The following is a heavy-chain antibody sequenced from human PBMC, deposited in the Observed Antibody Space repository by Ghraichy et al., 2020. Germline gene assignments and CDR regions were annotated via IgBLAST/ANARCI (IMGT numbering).Heavy chain of an antibody. J-gene: IGHJ4*02. CDR2: IYYSGST. D-gene: IGHD6-19*01. Sequence: SETLSLTCTVSGGSISSSSYYWGWIRQPPGKGLEWIGSIYYSGSTYYNPSLKSRVTISVDTSKNQFSLKLSSVTAADTAVYYCARGESSGWYDPPHYWGQGTLVTVSS. CDR1: GGSISSSSYY. CDR3: ARGESSGWYDPPHY. V-gene: IGHV4-39*07.